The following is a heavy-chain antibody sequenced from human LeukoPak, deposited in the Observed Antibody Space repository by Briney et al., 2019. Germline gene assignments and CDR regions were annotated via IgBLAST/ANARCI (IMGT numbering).Heavy chain of an antibody. V-gene: IGHV1-69*13. CDR3: ARVRIWGYLYSGSYDEDY. J-gene: IGHJ4*02. CDR2: IIPISGTT. Sequence: ASVKVSCKASGGTFSRYTITWVRQAPGQGLEWMGRIIPISGTTNYAQKFQGRVTITADESTSTAYMELTSLTSEDTAMYYCARVRIWGYLYSGSYDEDYWGQGTLVTVSS. CDR1: GGTFSRYT. D-gene: IGHD1-26*01.